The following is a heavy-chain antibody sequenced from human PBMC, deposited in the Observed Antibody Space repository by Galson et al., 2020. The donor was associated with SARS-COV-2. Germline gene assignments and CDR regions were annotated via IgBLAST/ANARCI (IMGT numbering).Heavy chain of an antibody. CDR3: ATPYLTAANFFGAFEV. CDR2: ISVSGTNT. Sequence: GGSLRLSCAASGLTVSGYEMNWVRQAPGKGLEWISFISVSGTNTYYADSVKGRFTISRDNARNSVYLQMTSLRPEDTSVYYCATPYLTAANFFGAFEVWCQGTVVTVSS. CDR1: GLTVSGYE. D-gene: IGHD6-13*01. J-gene: IGHJ3*01. V-gene: IGHV3-48*03.